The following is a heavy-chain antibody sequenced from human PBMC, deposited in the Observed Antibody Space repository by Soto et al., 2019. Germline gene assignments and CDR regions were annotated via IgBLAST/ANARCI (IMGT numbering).Heavy chain of an antibody. Sequence: ASVKVSCKASGGTFSSYVISWVRQAPGQGPEWMGGIIPMYGTVNYAQKFQDRVTIIADTSTSTAYMELSSLRSEDTAVYYCARDLGGCSGGSCRYNWFDPWGQGTLVTVSS. CDR1: GGTFSSYV. J-gene: IGHJ5*02. V-gene: IGHV1-69*06. CDR3: ARDLGGCSGGSCRYNWFDP. CDR2: IIPMYGTV. D-gene: IGHD2-15*01.